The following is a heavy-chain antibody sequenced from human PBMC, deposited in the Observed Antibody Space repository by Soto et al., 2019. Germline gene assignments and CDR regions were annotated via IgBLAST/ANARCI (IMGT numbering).Heavy chain of an antibody. CDR3: ARHSWGSQSYVGLIEY. CDR2: IYYSGST. CDR1: GGSISSGGYY. V-gene: IGHV4-31*03. Sequence: PSETLSLTCTVSGGSISSGGYYWSWIRQHPGNGLEWIGYIYYSGSTYYNPSLKSRVTISVVTSKNQFSLNLSPVTAADTAAYYCARHSWGSQSYVGLIEYWRQGTLVTVTS. D-gene: IGHD5-18*01. J-gene: IGHJ4*02.